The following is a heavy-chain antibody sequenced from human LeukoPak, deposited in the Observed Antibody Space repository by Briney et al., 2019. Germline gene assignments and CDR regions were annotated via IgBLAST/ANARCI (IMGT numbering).Heavy chain of an antibody. CDR3: ARRKAAAAGRDAFDI. D-gene: IGHD6-13*01. CDR2: INPSGGST. J-gene: IGHJ3*02. V-gene: IGHV1-46*01. CDR1: GYTFTSYY. Sequence: ASVKVSCKASGYTFTSYYMHWVRQAPGQGLEWMGIINPSGGSTSYAQKFQGRVTMTRDTSTSTAYMELSSLRSDDTAVYYCARRKAAAAGRDAFDIWGRGTLVTVSS.